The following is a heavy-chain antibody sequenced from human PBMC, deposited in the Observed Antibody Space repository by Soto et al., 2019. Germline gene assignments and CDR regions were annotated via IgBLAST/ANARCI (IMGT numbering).Heavy chain of an antibody. CDR2: LSYDENHK. D-gene: IGHD2-21*01. CDR1: GFAFSYYG. J-gene: IGHJ5*02. V-gene: IGHV3-30*18. Sequence: QVHLVESGGGVVQPGRSLRLSCADSGFAFSYYGMHWVRQAPGKGLEWVAFLSYDENHKYYADSVKGRFTISRDNSNNTLFLQMSSLRAEDTATYYCAKEGYAGGSIPGWFGPWGQGTLVSVSS. CDR3: AKEGYAGGSIPGWFGP.